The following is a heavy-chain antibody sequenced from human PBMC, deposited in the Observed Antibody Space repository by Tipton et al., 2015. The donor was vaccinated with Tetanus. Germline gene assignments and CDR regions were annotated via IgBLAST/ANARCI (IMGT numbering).Heavy chain of an antibody. CDR2: IYTSGST. J-gene: IGHJ4*02. V-gene: IGHV4-4*07. CDR3: ARGVPAAPTYYFDY. D-gene: IGHD2-2*01. CDR1: GGSISSYY. Sequence: TLSLTCTVSGGSISSYYWSWIRQPAGKGLEWIGRIYTSGSTNYNPPLKSRVTRSVDTSMTQFSLKLSSVTAADTAVYYCARGVPAAPTYYFDYWGQGTLVTASS.